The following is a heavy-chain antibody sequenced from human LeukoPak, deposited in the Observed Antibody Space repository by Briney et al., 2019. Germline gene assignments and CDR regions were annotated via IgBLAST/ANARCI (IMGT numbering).Heavy chain of an antibody. D-gene: IGHD3-3*02. J-gene: IGHJ4*02. Sequence: PSETLSLTCAVYGGSFSGYYWNWIRQPPGKGLEWIGEINNSGSTNYNPSPKSRVTISRDTSKNQFSLKLSSVTAADTAVYYCARGRAFFDWGQGTLVTVSS. CDR2: INNSGST. CDR3: ARGRAFFD. V-gene: IGHV4-34*01. CDR1: GGSFSGYY.